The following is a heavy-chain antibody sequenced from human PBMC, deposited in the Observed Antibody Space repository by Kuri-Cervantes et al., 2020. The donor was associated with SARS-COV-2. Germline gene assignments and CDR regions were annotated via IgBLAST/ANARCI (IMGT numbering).Heavy chain of an antibody. J-gene: IGHJ3*02. CDR2: ISWDGGST. CDR1: GFTFDDYT. Sequence: GGSLRLSCAASGFTFDDYTMHWVRQAPGKGLEWVSLISWDGGSTYYADSVKGRFTISRDNSKNTLYLQMNSLRAEDTAVYYCAKERGSSPATGAFDIWGQGTMVTVSS. CDR3: AKERGSSPATGAFDI. V-gene: IGHV3-43*01. D-gene: IGHD6-6*01.